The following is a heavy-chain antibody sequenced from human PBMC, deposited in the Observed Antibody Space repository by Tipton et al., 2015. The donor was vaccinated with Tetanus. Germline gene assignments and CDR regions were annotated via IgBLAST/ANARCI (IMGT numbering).Heavy chain of an antibody. CDR2: IIPLFRTK. V-gene: IGHV1-69*01. CDR1: GYTLTNYG. Sequence: QLVQSGAEVKKPGASVKVSCKASGYTLTNYGINWVRQAPGQGLEWMGWIIPLFRTKNYAQKFQGRVTITADESTNTAYMELSSLRSDDTAVYYCARGGSHFDYWGQGTLVTVSS. CDR3: ARGGSHFDY. J-gene: IGHJ4*02. D-gene: IGHD1-26*01.